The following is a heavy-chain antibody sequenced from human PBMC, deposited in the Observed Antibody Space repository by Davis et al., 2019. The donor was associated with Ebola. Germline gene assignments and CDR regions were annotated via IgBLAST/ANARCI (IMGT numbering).Heavy chain of an antibody. CDR2: MNPNSGNT. Sequence: ASVTVSCMASGGTFSSYAISWVRQAPGQGLEWMGWMNPNSGNTAYAQKFQGRVTMTRNTSISTAYMELSSLRSEDTAEYYCASGYSGYGVDYWGQGTLVTVSS. CDR3: ASGYSGYGVDY. CDR1: GGTFSSYA. V-gene: IGHV1-8*02. D-gene: IGHD5-12*01. J-gene: IGHJ4*02.